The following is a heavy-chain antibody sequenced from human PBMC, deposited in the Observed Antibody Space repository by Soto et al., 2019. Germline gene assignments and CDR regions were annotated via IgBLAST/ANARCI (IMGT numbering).Heavy chain of an antibody. J-gene: IGHJ5*02. CDR1: GYTFTSYG. D-gene: IGHD3-3*01. CDR3: ARGLDDFWSGYSNWFDP. Sequence: ASVKVSCKASGYTFTSYGISWVRQAPGQGLEWMGWISAYNGNTNYAQKLQGRFTMTTDTSTSTADMELRSLRSDDTAVYYCARGLDDFWSGYSNWFDPWGQGTLVTVSS. V-gene: IGHV1-18*01. CDR2: ISAYNGNT.